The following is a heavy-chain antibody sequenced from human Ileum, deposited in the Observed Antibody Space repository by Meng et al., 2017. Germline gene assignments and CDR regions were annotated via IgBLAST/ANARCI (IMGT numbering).Heavy chain of an antibody. J-gene: IGHJ5*02. CDR3: AASLDGNRFDP. V-gene: IGHV4-30-4*01. CDR2: IFDTGPP. Sequence: VQLQESGPGLVKSSQTLSLTCTVSGGSISSGDYYWSWIRQPPGKGLEWIGYIFDTGPPSYSPPLRSRLSISMDTSKNQFSLRWTSVSAADTAVYYCAASLDGNRFDPWGQGTLVTVSS. D-gene: IGHD1-26*01. CDR1: GGSISSGDYY.